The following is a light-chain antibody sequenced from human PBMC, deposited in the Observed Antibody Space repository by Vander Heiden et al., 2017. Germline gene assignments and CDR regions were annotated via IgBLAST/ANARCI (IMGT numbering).Light chain of an antibody. CDR2: QDS. V-gene: IGLV3-1*01. CDR1: KLGDKY. Sequence: SYALTQPPSVSVSPGQTASITCSGDKLGDKYACWYQQKPGQSPVLVIYQDSKRPSGIPERFSGSNSGNTATLTISGTQAMDEADYYCQAWDSSSGVFGGGTKLTVI. CDR3: QAWDSSSGV. J-gene: IGLJ2*01.